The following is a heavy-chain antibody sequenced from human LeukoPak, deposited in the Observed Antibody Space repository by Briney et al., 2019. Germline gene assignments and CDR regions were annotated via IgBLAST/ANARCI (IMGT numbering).Heavy chain of an antibody. Sequence: GGSLRLSCAASGFTFSSYAMHWVRQAPGKGLEWVAVISYDGSNKYYADSVKGRFTISRDNSKNTLYLQMNSLRAEDTAVYYCARDYPPSPFWGQGTLVTVSS. J-gene: IGHJ4*02. V-gene: IGHV3-30-3*01. CDR2: ISYDGSNK. CDR1: GFTFSSYA. CDR3: ARDYPPSPF.